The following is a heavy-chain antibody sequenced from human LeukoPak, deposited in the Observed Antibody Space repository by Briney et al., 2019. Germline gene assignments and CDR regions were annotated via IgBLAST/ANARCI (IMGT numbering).Heavy chain of an antibody. Sequence: GGSLRLSCAASGFSLSNYAMNWVRQAPGKGLEWVSSIRSSGSYIFYADSVKGRFTISRDNAENSLYLQMNSLRAEDTAVYYCARDVQIDCWGQGTLVTVSS. CDR3: ARDVQIDC. V-gene: IGHV3-21*01. CDR1: GFSLSNYA. J-gene: IGHJ4*02. CDR2: IRSSGSYI.